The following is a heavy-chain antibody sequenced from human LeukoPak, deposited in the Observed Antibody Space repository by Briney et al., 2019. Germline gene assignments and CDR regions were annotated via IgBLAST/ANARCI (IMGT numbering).Heavy chain of an antibody. CDR1: GYTFTSYD. V-gene: IGHV1-8*03. Sequence: ASVKVSCKASGYTFTSYDINWVRQATGQGLEWMGWMNPNSANTGYAQKFQGRVTITRDTSISTAYMELSRLRSDDTAVYYCARSTSPDADTAMVSPFDYWGQGTLVTVSS. CDR2: MNPNSANT. J-gene: IGHJ4*02. D-gene: IGHD5-18*01. CDR3: ARSTSPDADTAMVSPFDY.